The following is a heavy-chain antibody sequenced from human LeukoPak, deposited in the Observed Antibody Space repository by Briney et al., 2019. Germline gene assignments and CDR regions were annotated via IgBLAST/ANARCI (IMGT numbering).Heavy chain of an antibody. Sequence: GESLKISCKVSGFSLISYWIDWVRQMPGRGLEWMGIIYPFNSDIRYSPSSQGQVTVSFDKSISTACLQWSSLKASDTAIYYCARRSVDYGMDVWGQGTTVTVSS. CDR3: ARRSVDYGMDV. CDR2: IYPFNSDI. V-gene: IGHV5-51*01. CDR1: GFSLISYW. J-gene: IGHJ6*02.